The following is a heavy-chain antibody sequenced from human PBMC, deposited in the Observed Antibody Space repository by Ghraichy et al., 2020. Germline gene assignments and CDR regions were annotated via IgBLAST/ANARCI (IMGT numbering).Heavy chain of an antibody. J-gene: IGHJ4*02. D-gene: IGHD2-15*01. CDR2: ISGSGDNT. CDR3: AKGPGVVVVFGGD. Sequence: GESLNIPCAASGFTFSKYAMTWVRQAPGKGLEWVSAISGSGDNTYYADSVRGRFTISRDNSKNTLFLQMNSLRAEDTAVYFCAKGPGVVVVFGGDWGQGILVTVSS. CDR1: GFTFSKYA. V-gene: IGHV3-23*01.